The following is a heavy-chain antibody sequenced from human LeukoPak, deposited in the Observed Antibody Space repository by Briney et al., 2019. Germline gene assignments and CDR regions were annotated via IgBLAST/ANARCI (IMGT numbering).Heavy chain of an antibody. Sequence: SVKVSCKASGGTFSSYAISWVRQAPGQGREWMGGIIPIFGTANYAQKFQGRVTITADESTSTAYMELSSLRSEDTAVYYCARLYNWNAYYYYYGMDVWGQGTTVTVSS. J-gene: IGHJ6*02. V-gene: IGHV1-69*13. CDR3: ARLYNWNAYYYYYGMDV. D-gene: IGHD1-20*01. CDR2: IIPIFGTA. CDR1: GGTFSSYA.